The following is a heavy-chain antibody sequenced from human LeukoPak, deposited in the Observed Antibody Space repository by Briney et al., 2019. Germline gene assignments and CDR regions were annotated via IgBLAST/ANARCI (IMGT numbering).Heavy chain of an antibody. CDR1: GFTFSSYW. CDR2: INSDGSST. D-gene: IGHD6-19*01. Sequence: GGSLRLSCAASGFTFSSYWMHWVRQAPGKGLVWVSRINSDGSSTTYADSVKGRFTISRDNAKNTLYLQMNSLRAEDTAVYYCARSTTMYSSGWNGLDYWGQGTLVTVSS. J-gene: IGHJ4*02. CDR3: ARSTTMYSSGWNGLDY. V-gene: IGHV3-74*01.